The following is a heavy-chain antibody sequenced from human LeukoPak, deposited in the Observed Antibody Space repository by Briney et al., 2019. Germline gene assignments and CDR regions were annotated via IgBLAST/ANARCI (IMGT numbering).Heavy chain of an antibody. D-gene: IGHD5-12*01. CDR2: INLSGSP. Sequence: NASETLSLTCAVYGVSASGYYGTWIRQFPGRGLEWIGGINLSGSPKYNPSLKSRVSISVDASKNQIFLTLTSVTAADTATYYCVTTAGYSGYDWGWFSDYYLAVWGTGTTV. CDR3: VTTAGYSGYDWGWFSDYYLAV. CDR1: GVSASGYY. J-gene: IGHJ6*03. V-gene: IGHV4-34*01.